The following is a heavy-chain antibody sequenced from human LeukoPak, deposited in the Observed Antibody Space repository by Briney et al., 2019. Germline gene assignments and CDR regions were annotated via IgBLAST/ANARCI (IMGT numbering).Heavy chain of an antibody. CDR3: ATPNYYDSSGYPKYFQH. V-gene: IGHV3-21*01. CDR2: ISSSSRYR. D-gene: IGHD3-22*01. J-gene: IGHJ1*01. CDR1: GFTFSSYS. Sequence: PGGSLRLSCAASGFTFSSYSMNWVRQAPGKGLEWVSSISSSSRYRYYADSVKGRFPISRDNTKNSLYLQMNSLRAEDTAVYYCATPNYYDSSGYPKYFQHWGQGTLVTVSS.